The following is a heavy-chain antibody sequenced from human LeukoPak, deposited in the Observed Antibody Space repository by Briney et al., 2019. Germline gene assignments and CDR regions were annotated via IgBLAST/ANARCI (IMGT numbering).Heavy chain of an antibody. CDR3: ASLYYVGYYYMDV. J-gene: IGHJ6*03. CDR1: GYTFSSYA. V-gene: IGHV3-64*01. D-gene: IGHD3-22*01. Sequence: GGSLRLSCAASGYTFSSYAMHWVRQAPGKGLEYVSAISSNGGSTYYANSVKGRFTISRDNSKNTLYLQMGSLRAEDMAVYYCASLYYVGYYYMDVWGKGTTVTVSS. CDR2: ISSNGGST.